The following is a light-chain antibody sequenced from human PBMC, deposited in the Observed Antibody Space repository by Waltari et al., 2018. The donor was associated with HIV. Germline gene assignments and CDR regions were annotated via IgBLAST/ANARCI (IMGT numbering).Light chain of an antibody. J-gene: IGKJ2*01. CDR2: GAS. CDR3: QQYNNWPPFT. CDR1: QSVSSN. Sequence: EIVMTQSPATLSVSPGERATLSCRASQSVSSNLAWYQYKPGQAPKLLIYGASTRATGIPARFSGSGSGTEFTLTISSLQYEDFAVYYCQQYNNWPPFTFGQGTKLEI. V-gene: IGKV3-15*01.